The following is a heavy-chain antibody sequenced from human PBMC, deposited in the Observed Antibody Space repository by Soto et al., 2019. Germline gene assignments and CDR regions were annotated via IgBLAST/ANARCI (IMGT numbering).Heavy chain of an antibody. Sequence: EVQVLESGGGFVQPGGSLRLSCAASGFTFSNYGMNWVRQAPGKGLEWVADISNNGGVTYYADSVKGRFTISRDNSNNMLYLQMNSLRVEDTAVYYCVKDLRTTLFGGLRAFDYWGQGSLVTVSS. V-gene: IGHV3-23*01. CDR3: VKDLRTTLFGGLRAFDY. CDR2: ISNNGGVT. D-gene: IGHD3-16*01. CDR1: GFTFSNYG. J-gene: IGHJ4*02.